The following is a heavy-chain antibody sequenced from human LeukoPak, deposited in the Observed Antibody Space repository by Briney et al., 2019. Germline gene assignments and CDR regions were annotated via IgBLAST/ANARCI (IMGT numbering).Heavy chain of an antibody. CDR2: INHSGST. J-gene: IGHJ6*02. Sequence: TSETLSLTCAVYGGSFSGYYWSWIRQPPGKGLEWIGEINHSGSTNYNPSLKSRVTISVDTSKNQFSLKLSSVTAADTAVYYCARGGYSSGRLPHTPAYYYYGMDVWGQGTTVTVSS. V-gene: IGHV4-34*01. D-gene: IGHD6-19*01. CDR3: ARGGYSSGRLPHTPAYYYYGMDV. CDR1: GGSFSGYY.